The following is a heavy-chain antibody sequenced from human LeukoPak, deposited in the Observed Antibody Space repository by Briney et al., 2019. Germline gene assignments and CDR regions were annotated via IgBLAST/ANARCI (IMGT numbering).Heavy chain of an antibody. CDR1: GFTFSGSA. Sequence: EGSLRLSCAASGFTFSGSAMHWVRQASGKGLEWVGRIRSKANSYATAYAASVKGRFTISRDDSKNTAYLQMNSLKTEDTAVYYCARSPFDYGDYYFDYWGQGTLVTVSS. V-gene: IGHV3-73*01. J-gene: IGHJ4*02. CDR3: ARSPFDYGDYYFDY. CDR2: IRSKANSYAT. D-gene: IGHD4-17*01.